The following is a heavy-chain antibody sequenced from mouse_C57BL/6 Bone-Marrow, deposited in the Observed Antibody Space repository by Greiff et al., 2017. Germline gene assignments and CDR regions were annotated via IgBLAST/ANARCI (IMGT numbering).Heavy chain of an antibody. J-gene: IGHJ4*01. Sequence: EVQGVESGGGLVKPGGSLKLSCAASGFTFSSYAMSWVRQTPEKRLEWVATISDGGSYTYYPDNVKGRFTISRDNAKNNLYLQMSHLKSEDTAMYYCARDCWDALSYAMDYWGQGTSVTVAS. CDR1: GFTFSSYA. CDR2: ISDGGSYT. D-gene: IGHD4-1*01. CDR3: ARDCWDALSYAMDY. V-gene: IGHV5-4*01.